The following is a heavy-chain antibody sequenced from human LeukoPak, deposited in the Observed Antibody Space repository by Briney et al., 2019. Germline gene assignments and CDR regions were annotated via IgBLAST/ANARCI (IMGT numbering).Heavy chain of an antibody. CDR2: ISGRAGTT. CDR1: GFTFSSYA. V-gene: IGHV3-23*01. Sequence: GGSLRLSCAASGFTFSSYAMSWVRQAPGKGLEWVSAISGRAGTTHYADSVKGRFTISRDNSKNTLYLQMNSLRAEDTAVYYCARVKWFGEPGFDYWGQGTLVTVSS. CDR3: ARVKWFGEPGFDY. D-gene: IGHD3-10*01. J-gene: IGHJ4*02.